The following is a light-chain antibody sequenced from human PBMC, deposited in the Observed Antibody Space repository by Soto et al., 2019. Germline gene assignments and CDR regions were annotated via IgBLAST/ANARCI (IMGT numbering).Light chain of an antibody. J-gene: IGLJ1*01. CDR3: CSYAGSYTLGYV. CDR2: DVS. V-gene: IGLV2-11*01. CDR1: SSDVSGYNY. Sequence: QSVLTQPRSVSGSPGQSVTISCTGTSSDVSGYNYVSWYQQHPGKAPKLMIYDVSKRPSGVPDRFSGSKSGNTASLTISGLQAEDEADYYCCSYAGSYTLGYVFGIGTKLTVL.